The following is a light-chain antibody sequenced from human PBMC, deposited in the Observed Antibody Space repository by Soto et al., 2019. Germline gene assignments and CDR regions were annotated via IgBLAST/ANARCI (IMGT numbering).Light chain of an antibody. CDR1: SDDVGAYNS. CDR3: CSSAPVSTYV. Sequence: QSVLAQPASVSGSPGQSITISCTGTSDDVGAYNSVSWYQQLPHKAPQVILYKGTQRPSGVSSRFSGSTSGNAASLTISGLQADDEADYFCCSSAPVSTYVFGTGTKLTVL. CDR2: KGT. J-gene: IGLJ1*01. V-gene: IGLV2-23*01.